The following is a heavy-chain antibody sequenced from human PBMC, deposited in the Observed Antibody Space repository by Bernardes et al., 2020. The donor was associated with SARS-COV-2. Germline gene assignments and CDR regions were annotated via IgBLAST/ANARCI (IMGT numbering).Heavy chain of an antibody. CDR1: GFTFSSYA. V-gene: IGHV3-23*01. CDR2: ISGSGGSP. Sequence: GGSLRLSCAASGFTFSSYAMSWVRQAPGPGLEWVSAISGSGGSPYYADSVKGRFTISRDNSKNTLYLQMNSLRAEDTAVYYCAKDRYSSSSFWYFDLWGRGTLVTVSS. D-gene: IGHD6-6*01. J-gene: IGHJ2*01. CDR3: AKDRYSSSSFWYFDL.